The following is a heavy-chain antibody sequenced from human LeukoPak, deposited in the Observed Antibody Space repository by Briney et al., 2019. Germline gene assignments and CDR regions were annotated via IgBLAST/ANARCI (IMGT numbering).Heavy chain of an antibody. Sequence: ASVKVSCKASGYTFTGYYMHWVRQAPGQGLEWMGWINPNSGGTNYAQKFQGRVTMTRDTSISTAYMELSRLRSDDTAVYYCARGSGSLTGKRRGSVDYWGQGTLVTVSS. D-gene: IGHD1-26*01. J-gene: IGHJ4*02. CDR1: GYTFTGYY. CDR2: INPNSGGT. CDR3: ARGSGSLTGKRRGSVDY. V-gene: IGHV1-2*02.